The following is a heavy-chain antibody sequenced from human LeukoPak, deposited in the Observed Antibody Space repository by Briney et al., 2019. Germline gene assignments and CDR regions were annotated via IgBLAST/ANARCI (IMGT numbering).Heavy chain of an antibody. J-gene: IGHJ4*02. CDR1: GGSFSGYY. Sequence: SETLSLTCAVYGGSFSGYYWSWIRQPPGKGLEWIREINHSGSTNYNPSLKSRVTISVDTSKNQFSLKLTSVTAADTAVYYCARFLSSSFDYWGQGTLVTVSS. CDR2: INHSGST. V-gene: IGHV4-34*01. CDR3: ARFLSSSFDY. D-gene: IGHD6-6*01.